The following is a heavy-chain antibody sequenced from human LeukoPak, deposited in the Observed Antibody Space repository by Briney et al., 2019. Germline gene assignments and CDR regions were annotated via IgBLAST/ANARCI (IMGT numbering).Heavy chain of an antibody. CDR2: IYPGDSDT. D-gene: IGHD1-14*01. J-gene: IGHJ6*03. V-gene: IGHV5-51*01. Sequence: GESLKISCEASGYSFTSHWIGWVRQMPGKGLEWMGIIYPGDSDTRYSPSFQGQVTISADKSISTAYLQWSSLKASDTAMYYCARTPDYYYYYMDVWGKGTTVTVSS. CDR3: ARTPDYYYYYMDV. CDR1: GYSFTSHW.